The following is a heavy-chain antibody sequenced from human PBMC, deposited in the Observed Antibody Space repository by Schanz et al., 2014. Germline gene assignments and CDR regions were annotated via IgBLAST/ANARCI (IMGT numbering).Heavy chain of an antibody. CDR2: ISNGGGGYI. J-gene: IGHJ3*02. Sequence: EVQLLESGGDLVQPGGSLRLSCVVSGFTFRGYAMSWVRQAPGKGLQWVSTISNGGGGYISYADFVKGRFTISRDNSKNILYLQMNSLRAEDTALYYCAKDPHKDYGGKPQTFDIWGQGTMVTVSS. CDR1: GFTFRGYA. D-gene: IGHD4-17*01. V-gene: IGHV3-23*01. CDR3: AKDPHKDYGGKPQTFDI.